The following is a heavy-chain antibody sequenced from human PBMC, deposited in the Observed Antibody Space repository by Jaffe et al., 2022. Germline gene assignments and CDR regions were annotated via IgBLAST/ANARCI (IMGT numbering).Heavy chain of an antibody. CDR1: GFTFSSYS. CDR2: ISSSSSTI. J-gene: IGHJ4*02. D-gene: IGHD4-17*01. V-gene: IGHV3-48*01. Sequence: EVQLVESGGGLVQPGGSLRLSCAASGFTFSSYSMNWVRQAPGKGLEWVSYISSSSSTIYYADSVKGRFTISRDNAKNSLYLQMNSLRAEDTAVYYCARSSNGDYGVVYFDYWGQGTLVTVSS. CDR3: ARSSNGDYGVVYFDY.